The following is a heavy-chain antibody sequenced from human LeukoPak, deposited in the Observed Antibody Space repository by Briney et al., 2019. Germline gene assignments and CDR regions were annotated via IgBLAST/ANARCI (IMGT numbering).Heavy chain of an antibody. CDR1: GFTFSSYA. CDR2: ISSTGGNT. V-gene: IGHV3-23*01. D-gene: IGHD4-17*01. CDR3: ARRGESTNYGDYRFDS. Sequence: GGSLRLSCTVSGFTFSSYAMSWVRQAPGKGLEWVSAISSTGGNTYHADFVKGRFTISRDNSKNTLYLQMNSLRVEDTAVYYCARRGESTNYGDYRFDSWGQGTLVIVSS. J-gene: IGHJ4*02.